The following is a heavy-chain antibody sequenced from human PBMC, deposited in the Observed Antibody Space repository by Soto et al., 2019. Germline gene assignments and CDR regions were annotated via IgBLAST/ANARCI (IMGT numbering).Heavy chain of an antibody. CDR2: IIDSGGST. CDR3: AKGRSYYYYYGVDV. CDR1: GFTFSSCA. J-gene: IGHJ6*02. V-gene: IGHV3-23*01. Sequence: GGSLRLACAASGFTFSSCAMGWVRQAPGKGLEWVSDIIDSGGSTYYADSVKGRFTISRDNSKSTLYLQMNSLRAEYTALYYCAKGRSYYYYYGVDVWGQGTTVTVSS.